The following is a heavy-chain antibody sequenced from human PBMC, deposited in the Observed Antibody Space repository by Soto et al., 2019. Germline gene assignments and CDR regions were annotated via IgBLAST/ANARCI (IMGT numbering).Heavy chain of an antibody. CDR1: GYTFTSYG. D-gene: IGHD2-15*01. CDR3: AGDAPVVVVAAPRSLDY. Sequence: ASVKVSCKASGYTFTSYGISWVRQAPGQGLEWMGWISAYNGNTNYAQKLQGRVTMTTDTSTSTAYMELRSLRSDDTAVYYCAGDAPVVVVAAPRSLDYWGQGTLVTVSS. V-gene: IGHV1-18*01. J-gene: IGHJ4*02. CDR2: ISAYNGNT.